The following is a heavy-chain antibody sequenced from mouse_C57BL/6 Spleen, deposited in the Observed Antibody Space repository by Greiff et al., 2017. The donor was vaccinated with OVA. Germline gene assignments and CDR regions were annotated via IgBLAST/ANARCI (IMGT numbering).Heavy chain of an antibody. CDR2: ISDGGSYT. CDR3: ARGEYVSWYFDV. V-gene: IGHV5-4*01. Sequence: DVHLVESGGGLVKPGGSLKLSCAASGFTFSSYAMSWVRQTPEKRLEWVATISDGGSYTYYPDNVKGRFTISRDNAKNNLYLQMSHLKSEDTAMYYCARGEYVSWYFDVWGTGTTVTVSS. J-gene: IGHJ1*03. CDR1: GFTFSSYA. D-gene: IGHD5-2*01.